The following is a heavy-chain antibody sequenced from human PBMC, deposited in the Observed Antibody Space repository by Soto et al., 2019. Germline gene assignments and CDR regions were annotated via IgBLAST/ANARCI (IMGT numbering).Heavy chain of an antibody. CDR2: IYYSGQT. Sequence: PSETLSLTCSVSGVSISGSSYYWGWIRQPPGKVLEWIGSIYYSGQTYYNTSLKSRVTIXXXXSXNXLXLNXXSVTATDTAFYYCARHGSSWGQGTLVTVSS. CDR1: GVSISGSSYY. J-gene: IGHJ5*02. V-gene: IGHV4-39*01. CDR3: ARHGSS.